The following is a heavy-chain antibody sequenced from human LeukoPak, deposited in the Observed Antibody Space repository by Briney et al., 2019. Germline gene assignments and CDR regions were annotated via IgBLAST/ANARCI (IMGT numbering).Heavy chain of an antibody. Sequence: PSETLSLTCTVSGGSVSSGSYYWSWIRQPPGKGLEWIGYIYYSGSTNHNPSLKSRVTISVDTSKNQFSLKLSSVTAADTAVYYCAREKFDLFGYWFDPWGQGTLVTVSS. V-gene: IGHV4-61*01. D-gene: IGHD3-16*01. CDR3: AREKFDLFGYWFDP. CDR2: IYYSGST. J-gene: IGHJ5*02. CDR1: GGSVSSGSYY.